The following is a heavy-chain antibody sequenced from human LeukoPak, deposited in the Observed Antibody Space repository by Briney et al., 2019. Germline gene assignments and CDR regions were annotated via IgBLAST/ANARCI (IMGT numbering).Heavy chain of an antibody. D-gene: IGHD2-2*01. CDR1: GYTFTGYY. Sequence: GASVKVSCKASGYTFTGYYMHWVRQAPGQGLEWMGWINPNSGGTNYAQKFQGRVTMTRDTSISTAYMELSRLRSDDTAVYYCARDQSAAKYYYYGMDVWGQGTTVTVSS. CDR3: ARDQSAAKYYYYGMDV. V-gene: IGHV1-2*02. J-gene: IGHJ6*02. CDR2: INPNSGGT.